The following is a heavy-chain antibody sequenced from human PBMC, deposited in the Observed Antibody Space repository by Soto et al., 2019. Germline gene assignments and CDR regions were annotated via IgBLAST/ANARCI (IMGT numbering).Heavy chain of an antibody. V-gene: IGHV4-59*01. J-gene: IGHJ6*02. CDR1: GGSISRYY. Sequence: SETLSLTCTVSGGSISRYYWSWIRQPPGKGLEWIGYMYNTGSTVYNPSFKSRVTISVDTSKNQFSLKLNSVTAADTAIYYCARDLWGYCGTDCYPLDVWGQGTTVTVSS. CDR3: ARDLWGYCGTDCYPLDV. CDR2: MYNTGST. D-gene: IGHD2-21*02.